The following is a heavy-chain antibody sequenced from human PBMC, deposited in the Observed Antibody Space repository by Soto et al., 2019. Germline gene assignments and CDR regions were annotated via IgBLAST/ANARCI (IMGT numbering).Heavy chain of an antibody. CDR3: ASLLPYDNSGYVGFDY. CDR2: IYYSGST. D-gene: IGHD3-22*01. V-gene: IGHV4-61*01. Sequence: QVQLQESGPGLVKPSETLSLTCTVSGGSVSSGSYYWSWIRQPPGKGLEWIGYIYYSGSTNYNTSLDSRATFSVDTSKNQYPLMISLGTAAATAVYYSASLLPYDNSGYVGFDYWGQGTLVTVSS. J-gene: IGHJ4*02. CDR1: GGSVSSGSYY.